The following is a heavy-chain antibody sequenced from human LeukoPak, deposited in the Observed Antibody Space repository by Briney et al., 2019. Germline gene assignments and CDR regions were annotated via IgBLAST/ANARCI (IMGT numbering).Heavy chain of an antibody. J-gene: IGHJ5*02. CDR3: ARVDTYCGGDCPRPDNWFDP. CDR1: GGSISSSSYY. CDR2: IYYSGST. V-gene: IGHV4-39*07. Sequence: SETLSLTCTVSGGSISSSSYYWGWIRQPPGKGLEWIGSIYYSGSTYYNPSLKSRVTISVDTSKNQFSLKLSSVTAADTAVYYCARVDTYCGGDCPRPDNWFDPWGQGTLVTVSS. D-gene: IGHD2-21*02.